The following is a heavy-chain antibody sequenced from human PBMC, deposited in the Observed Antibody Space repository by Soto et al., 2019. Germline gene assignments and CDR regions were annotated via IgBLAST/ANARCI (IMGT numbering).Heavy chain of an antibody. CDR2: IYYSGSP. CDR3: ARDSAPVTTSTFDY. CDR1: GGSISSGNYY. Sequence: QVQLQESGPGLVTPSQTLSLTCTVSGGSISSGNYYWSWIRQHPGKGLEWIGYIYYSGSPYYNPSLESRVTISVDPSKNQFSPKLRSVTAADTAVYYCARDSAPVTTSTFDYWGQGTLVTVSS. J-gene: IGHJ4*02. D-gene: IGHD4-17*01. V-gene: IGHV4-31*03.